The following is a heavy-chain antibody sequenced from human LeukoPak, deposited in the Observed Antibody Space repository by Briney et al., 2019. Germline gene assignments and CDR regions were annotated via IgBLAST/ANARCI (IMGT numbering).Heavy chain of an antibody. Sequence: PSQTLSLTCTVSGGSISSGSYYWSWIRQPAGKGLEWIGRIYTSGSTNYNPSLKSRVTISVDTSKNQFSLKLSSVTAADTAVYYCARAYCGGDCYLDYWGQGTLVTVSS. CDR1: GGSISSGSYY. CDR2: IYTSGST. V-gene: IGHV4-61*02. J-gene: IGHJ4*02. CDR3: ARAYCGGDCYLDY. D-gene: IGHD2-21*02.